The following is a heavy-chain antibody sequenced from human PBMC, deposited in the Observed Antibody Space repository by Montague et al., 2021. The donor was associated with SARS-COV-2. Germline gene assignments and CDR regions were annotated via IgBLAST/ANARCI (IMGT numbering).Heavy chain of an antibody. D-gene: IGHD3-10*01. CDR3: ARDDIVLQGVARGMDV. J-gene: IGHJ6*02. CDR2: MYYSGCT. CDR1: GGSISSSNYY. V-gene: IGHV4-39*07. Sequence: SETLSLTCTVSGGSISSSNYYWVWIRQPPGKGLEWIGNMYYSGCTYYNPSLRSRVTIAIDTSKNQFSLKLSSVTAADTSVYYCARDDIVLQGVARGMDVWGQGTTVIVS.